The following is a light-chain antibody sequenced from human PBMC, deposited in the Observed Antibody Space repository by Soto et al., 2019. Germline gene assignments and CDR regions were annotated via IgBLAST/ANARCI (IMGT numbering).Light chain of an antibody. CDR3: AAWDYRLNGYV. J-gene: IGLJ1*01. V-gene: IGLV1-44*01. Sequence: QSVLIQPPSASGTPGQRVTVSCSGGSSNIGSYTVNWYQQLPGAAPKLLIYSNSQRPSGVPDRFSASKSGTSASLAISGLQSEDEAEYYCAAWDYRLNGYVFGPGTKLTVL. CDR2: SNS. CDR1: SSNIGSYT.